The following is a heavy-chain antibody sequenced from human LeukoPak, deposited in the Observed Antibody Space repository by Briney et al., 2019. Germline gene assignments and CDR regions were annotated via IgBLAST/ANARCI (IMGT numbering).Heavy chain of an antibody. J-gene: IGHJ4*02. CDR1: GVTFSSFS. Sequence: GGSLRLSCETSGVTFSSFSLNWVRQAPGKGLEWLSYISSSSRSKYYADSVKGRFIVSRDNAKNSLYLQMDSLRAEDAALYYCASQSSGSSTRAPDFWGQGTLVTVSS. D-gene: IGHD1-26*01. CDR2: ISSSSRSK. CDR3: ASQSSGSSTRAPDF. V-gene: IGHV3-48*04.